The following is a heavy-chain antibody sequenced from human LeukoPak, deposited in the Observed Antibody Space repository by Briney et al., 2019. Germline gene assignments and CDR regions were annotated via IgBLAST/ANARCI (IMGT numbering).Heavy chain of an antibody. CDR1: GFTFSSYS. Sequence: PGGSLRLSCAASGFTFSSYSMNWVRQAPGKGLEWDSSISSSSSYIYYADSVKGRFTISRDNAKNSLYLQMNSLRAEDTAVYYCAREVVVPAAARHYYYYYYMDVWGKGTTVTVSS. D-gene: IGHD2-2*01. J-gene: IGHJ6*03. CDR3: AREVVVPAAARHYYYYYYMDV. CDR2: ISSSSSYI. V-gene: IGHV3-21*01.